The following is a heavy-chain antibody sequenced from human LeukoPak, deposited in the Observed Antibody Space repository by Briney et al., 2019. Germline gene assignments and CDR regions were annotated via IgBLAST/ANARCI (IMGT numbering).Heavy chain of an antibody. Sequence: GGSLTLSCAASGFTFSDYWMHWVRQAPGKGLEWVATIKPDGRDKYYVDSVKGRFTMSRDNGKNSVYLQMNSLRAEDTAVYYCASWEASTNYWGQGTLVTVSS. CDR1: GFTFSDYW. CDR2: IKPDGRDK. D-gene: IGHD1-26*01. CDR3: ASWEASTNY. V-gene: IGHV3-7*01. J-gene: IGHJ4*02.